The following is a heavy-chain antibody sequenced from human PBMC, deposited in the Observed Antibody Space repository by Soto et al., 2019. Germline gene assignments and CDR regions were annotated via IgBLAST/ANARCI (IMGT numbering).Heavy chain of an antibody. D-gene: IGHD4-17*01. J-gene: IGHJ4*02. Sequence: EASVKVSCKTSGYSFTDYKLHWVRQAPGQGLEWMGWVDPNGGGSNSAQKFQGSVTMTWDTSITTAYLDLTRLTTNDTATYFCATWVDYGDFEGFDVWGQGTVVTVSS. V-gene: IGHV1-2*04. CDR3: ATWVDYGDFEGFDV. CDR1: GYSFTDYK. CDR2: VDPNGGGS.